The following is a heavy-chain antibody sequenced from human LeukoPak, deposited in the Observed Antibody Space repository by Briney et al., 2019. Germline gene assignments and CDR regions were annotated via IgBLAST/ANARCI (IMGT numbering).Heavy chain of an antibody. CDR2: IYTSGST. CDR3: ARPAYYYDSSGYLFN. D-gene: IGHD3-22*01. CDR1: GDSISNYY. V-gene: IGHV4-4*07. Sequence: SETLSLTCTVSGDSISNYYWSWIRQPAGKGLEWIGRIYTSGSTNYNPSLKSRVTMSVDMSKNQFSLKLSSVTAADTAVYYCARPAYYYDSSGYLFNWGQGTLVTVSS. J-gene: IGHJ4*02.